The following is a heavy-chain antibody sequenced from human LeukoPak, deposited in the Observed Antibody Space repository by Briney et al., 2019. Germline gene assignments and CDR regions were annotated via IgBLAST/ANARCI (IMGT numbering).Heavy chain of an antibody. CDR1: GFTFSDHY. Sequence: QTGGSLRLSCAVSGFTFSDHYMDWVRQAPRKGLEWVGRSRNRAKSYTTDYAASVKGRFTISRDDSKSTLYLQMNSLETEDTAVYYCSRDATGDHWGQGTLVSVSS. CDR2: SRNRAKSYTT. V-gene: IGHV3-72*01. J-gene: IGHJ4*02. CDR3: SRDATGDH.